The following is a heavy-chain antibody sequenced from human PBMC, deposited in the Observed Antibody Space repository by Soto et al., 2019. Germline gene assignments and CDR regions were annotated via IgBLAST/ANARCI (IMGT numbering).Heavy chain of an antibody. Sequence: QVQLVQSGAEVKKPGSSVKVSCKASGGTFSSYAISWVRQAPGQGLEWMGGIIPIFGTANYAQKFQGRVTITADESTSTAYMELSSLRSEDTAVYYCARDADCSSTSCYQHYYYGMDVWGQGTTVTVSS. CDR1: GGTFSSYA. D-gene: IGHD2-2*01. J-gene: IGHJ6*02. CDR2: IIPIFGTA. CDR3: ARDADCSSTSCYQHYYYGMDV. V-gene: IGHV1-69*01.